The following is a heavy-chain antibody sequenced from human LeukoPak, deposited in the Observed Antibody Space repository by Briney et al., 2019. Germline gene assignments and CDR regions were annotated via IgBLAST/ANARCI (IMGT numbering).Heavy chain of an antibody. CDR3: ARGWPEGIAAAGTDY. Sequence: GGSHRLSCAASGFTFNNFPMSWARQAPVKGLEWVAAIWYDGSNKYYADSVKGRFTISRDNSKNTLYLQMNSLRAEDTAVYYCARGWPEGIAAAGTDYWGQGTLVTVSS. J-gene: IGHJ4*02. CDR2: IWYDGSNK. V-gene: IGHV3-33*08. CDR1: GFTFNNFP. D-gene: IGHD6-13*01.